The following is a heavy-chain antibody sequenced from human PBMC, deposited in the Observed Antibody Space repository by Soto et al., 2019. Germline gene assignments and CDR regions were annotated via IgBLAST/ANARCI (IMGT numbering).Heavy chain of an antibody. V-gene: IGHV1-2*04. CDR1: GYTFTGYY. CDR2: INPHTGVT. D-gene: IGHD2-15*01. Sequence: ASVKVSCKTSGYTFTGYYIHWVRQAPGQGLEWMGWINPHTGVTNYAQNFQGWVTMTRDTSISTVYMEMTRLKSDDTAEYYCARASRVVPCSLDPCGQGTLVTVSS. J-gene: IGHJ5*02. CDR3: ARASRVVPCSLDP.